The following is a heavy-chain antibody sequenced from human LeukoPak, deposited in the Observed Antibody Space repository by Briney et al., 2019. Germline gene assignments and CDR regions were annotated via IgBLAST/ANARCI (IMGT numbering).Heavy chain of an antibody. CDR3: AKLPHTAMVTGETEWFDP. Sequence: PGESLRLSCAASGFTFSSYGMHWVRQAPGKGLEWVAFIRYDGSNKYYADSVKGRFTISRDNSKNTLYLQMNSLRAEDTAVYYCAKLPHTAMVTGETEWFDPWGQGTLVTVSS. D-gene: IGHD5-18*01. J-gene: IGHJ5*02. CDR2: IRYDGSNK. CDR1: GFTFSSYG. V-gene: IGHV3-30*02.